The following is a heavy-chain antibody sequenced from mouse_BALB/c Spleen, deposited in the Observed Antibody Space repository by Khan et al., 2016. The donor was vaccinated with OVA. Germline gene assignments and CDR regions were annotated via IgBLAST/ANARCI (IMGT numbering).Heavy chain of an antibody. D-gene: IGHD2-14*01. J-gene: IGHJ4*01. Sequence: QVQLKQSGPELKKPGETVKISCKASGYTFTNNGMNWVKQNPGKGLKWMGWINTYTGEPTYVDDFKGRFAFSLETSATTAYLQINNLKNEDTATYFSARVGYAGTMDYWGQGTSVTVSS. CDR3: ARVGYAGTMDY. CDR1: GYTFTNNG. CDR2: INTYTGEP. V-gene: IGHV9-3-1*01.